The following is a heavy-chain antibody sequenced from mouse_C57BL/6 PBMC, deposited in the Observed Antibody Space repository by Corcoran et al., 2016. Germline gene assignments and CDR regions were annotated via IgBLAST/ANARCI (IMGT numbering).Heavy chain of an antibody. V-gene: IGHV1-26*01. CDR1: GYTFTDYY. Sequence: EVQLQQSGPELVKPGASVKISCKASGYTFTDYYMNWVKQSHGKSLEWIGDINPNNGGTSYNQKFKGKATLTVDKSSSTAYMELRSLTSEDSAVYYCARSYSQYYYAMDYWGQGTSVTVSS. D-gene: IGHD2-12*01. J-gene: IGHJ4*01. CDR3: ARSYSQYYYAMDY. CDR2: INPNNGGT.